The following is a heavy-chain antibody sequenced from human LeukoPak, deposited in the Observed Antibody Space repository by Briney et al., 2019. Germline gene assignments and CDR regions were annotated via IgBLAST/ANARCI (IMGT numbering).Heavy chain of an antibody. CDR1: GASISDTYY. Sequence: PSETLSLTCTVSGASISDTYYWSWIRQPAGKGLEWIGRIYTSGTTNYNPSLKSRVTMSVDTSKNQFSLKLSSVTAADTAVYYCARVPVLQWELLQWSFDAFDIWGQGTMVTVSS. D-gene: IGHD1-26*01. V-gene: IGHV4-4*07. CDR3: ARVPVLQWELLQWSFDAFDI. J-gene: IGHJ3*02. CDR2: IYTSGTT.